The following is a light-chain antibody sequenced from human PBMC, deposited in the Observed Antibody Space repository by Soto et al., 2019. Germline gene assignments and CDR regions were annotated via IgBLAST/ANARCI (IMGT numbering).Light chain of an antibody. CDR1: QSVSSN. CDR3: QQYNNRPPWT. CDR2: GAS. V-gene: IGKV3-15*01. Sequence: EIVMTQSPATLSVSPGERATLSCRASQSVSSNLAWYQQKPGQAPRLLIYGASTRATGVPARFRGSGSGTEFTLNISSLQSEDFAVYYCQQYNNRPPWTFGQGTKVDIK. J-gene: IGKJ1*01.